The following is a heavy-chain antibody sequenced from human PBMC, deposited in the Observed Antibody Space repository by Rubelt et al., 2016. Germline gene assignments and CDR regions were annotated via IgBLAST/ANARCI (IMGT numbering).Heavy chain of an antibody. CDR2: INPSGGST. V-gene: IGHV1-46*01. D-gene: IGHD3-3*01. CDR3: ARSPRYDFEDNWFDP. CDR1: GYTFTSYY. J-gene: IGHJ5*02. Sequence: QVQLVQSGAEVKKPGASVKVSCKASGYTFTSYYMHWVRQAPGQGLEWMGIINPSGGSTSYAKKFQGRVTMTRATSTSTVYMELSSLRSEDTAVYYCARSPRYDFEDNWFDPWGQGTLVTVSS.